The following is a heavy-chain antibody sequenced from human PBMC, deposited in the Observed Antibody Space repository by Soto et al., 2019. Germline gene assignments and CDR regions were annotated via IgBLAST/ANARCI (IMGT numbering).Heavy chain of an antibody. V-gene: IGHV3-23*01. J-gene: IGHJ4*02. D-gene: IGHD2-15*01. Sequence: GGSLRLSCAASGFTFSSYAMSWVRQAPGKGLEWVSAISGSGGSTYYADSVKGRFTISRDNSKNTLYLQMNSLRAEDTAVYYCAKDSGQYCSGGSCYPYYFDYWGQGTLVTVSS. CDR3: AKDSGQYCSGGSCYPYYFDY. CDR1: GFTFSSYA. CDR2: ISGSGGST.